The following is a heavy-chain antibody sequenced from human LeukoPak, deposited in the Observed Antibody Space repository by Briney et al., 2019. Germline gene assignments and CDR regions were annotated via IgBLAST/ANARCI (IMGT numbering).Heavy chain of an antibody. CDR3: ARFGLGKHIEVAGIPFDI. V-gene: IGHV1-18*01. J-gene: IGHJ3*02. D-gene: IGHD6-19*01. CDR1: GYTFTSYG. CDR2: ISVYNGNT. Sequence: ASVKVSCKASGYTFTSYGITWVRQAPGQGREWMGWISVYNGNTNYAQKLQGRVTMTTDTSTSTAYMELRSLRSDDTAVYYCARFGLGKHIEVAGIPFDIWGQGTMVTVSS.